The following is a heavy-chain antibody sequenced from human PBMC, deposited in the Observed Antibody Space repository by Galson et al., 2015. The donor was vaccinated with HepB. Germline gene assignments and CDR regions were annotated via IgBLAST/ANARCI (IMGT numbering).Heavy chain of an antibody. J-gene: IGHJ6*02. CDR3: ARDVDYDYVWGSHRSTQYYYYVMDV. CDR2: ISAYNGNT. D-gene: IGHD3-16*02. Sequence: SVKVSCKASGYTFTSYGVSWVRQAPGQGLEWMGWISAYNGNTNYGQKFQGRVTLTTDTYTSTAHMELRSLISDDTVVYYCARDVDYDYVWGSHRSTQYYYYVMDVWGQGTTVTDSS. CDR1: GYTFTSYG. V-gene: IGHV1-18*01.